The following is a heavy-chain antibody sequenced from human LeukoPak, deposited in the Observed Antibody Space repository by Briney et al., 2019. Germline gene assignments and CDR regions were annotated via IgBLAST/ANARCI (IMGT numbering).Heavy chain of an antibody. CDR1: GYTFTSYD. D-gene: IGHD6-19*01. V-gene: IGHV1-18*01. J-gene: IGHJ4*02. CDR3: AREGSSDWYIDY. Sequence: ASVKVSCKASGYTFTSYDISWVRQAPGQGLEWMGWISPYNGNTNYAQKLQGRVTMTTHTSTSTAYMELRSLRSDDTAVYYCAREGSSDWYIDYWGQGTLVTVSS. CDR2: ISPYNGNT.